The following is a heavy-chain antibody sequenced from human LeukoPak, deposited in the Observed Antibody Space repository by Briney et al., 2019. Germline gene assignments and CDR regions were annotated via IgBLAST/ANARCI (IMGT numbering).Heavy chain of an antibody. D-gene: IGHD4-17*01. CDR1: GFTFDDYA. V-gene: IGHV3-9*01. Sequence: GRSLRLSCAASGFTFDDYAMHWVRQAPGKGLEWVSGISWNSGSIGYADSVKGRFTISRDNAKNSLYLQMNSLRAEDTALYYCAKDSGDYLYYFDYWGQGTLVTVSS. CDR3: AKDSGDYLYYFDY. CDR2: ISWNSGSI. J-gene: IGHJ4*02.